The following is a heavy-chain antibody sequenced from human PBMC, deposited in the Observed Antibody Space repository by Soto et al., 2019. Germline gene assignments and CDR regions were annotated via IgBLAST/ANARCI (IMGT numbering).Heavy chain of an antibody. V-gene: IGHV5-51*01. J-gene: IGHJ6*02. Sequence: GESVKRSGEGCGGRVTNYCSGWVRQIPGKGLQWMGIIYPGDSDTRYSPSFQGQVTISADKSISTAYLQWSSLKASDTAMYYCARGLGGECSNSHYYYYAMDVWGQGTTVTVSS. CDR1: GGRVTNYC. D-gene: IGHD3-16*01. CDR3: ARGLGGECSNSHYYYYAMDV. CDR2: IYPGDSDT.